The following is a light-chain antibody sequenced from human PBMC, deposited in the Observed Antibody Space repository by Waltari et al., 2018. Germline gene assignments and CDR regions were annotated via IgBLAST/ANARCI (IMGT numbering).Light chain of an antibody. CDR3: QRYSNSPLT. Sequence: VIFTHSPATLSLSPWERATLSCRASQSVANYLAWYQQKPGQAPRLLIYGASSRATGIPDRFSGTGSGTEFTLTISSLEPEDFAVYFCQRYSNSPLTFGGGTKVEIK. CDR2: GAS. J-gene: IGKJ4*02. CDR1: QSVANY. V-gene: IGKV3-11*01.